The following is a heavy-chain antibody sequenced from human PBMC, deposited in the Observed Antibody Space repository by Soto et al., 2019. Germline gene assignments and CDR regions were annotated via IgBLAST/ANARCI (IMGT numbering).Heavy chain of an antibody. D-gene: IGHD3-16*02. Sequence: PSETLSHTCAVYGGSFSCYYWSGIRQPPGKGLEWIGEINHSGSTNYNPSLKSRVTISVDTSKNQLSLKLSSVTAADTAVYYCARGRYYDYVWGSYRLGLDNWFYPWGQATLVTVSS. J-gene: IGHJ5*02. CDR1: GGSFSCYY. CDR2: INHSGST. V-gene: IGHV4-34*01. CDR3: ARGRYYDYVWGSYRLGLDNWFYP.